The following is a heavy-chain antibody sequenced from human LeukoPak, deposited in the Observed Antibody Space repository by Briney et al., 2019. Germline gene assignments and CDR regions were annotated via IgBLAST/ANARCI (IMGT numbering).Heavy chain of an antibody. CDR1: GFTVSSNY. CDR2: IYSGGST. CDR3: ARVGGKGEPYYFDY. V-gene: IGHV3-66*01. Sequence: GGSLRLSCAASGFTVSSNYMSWVRQAPGKGLEWVSVIYSGGSTYYADSVKGRFTISRDNSKNTLYLQMNSLRAEDTAVYYCARVGGKGEPYYFDYWGQGTLVTVSS. D-gene: IGHD4-23*01. J-gene: IGHJ4*02.